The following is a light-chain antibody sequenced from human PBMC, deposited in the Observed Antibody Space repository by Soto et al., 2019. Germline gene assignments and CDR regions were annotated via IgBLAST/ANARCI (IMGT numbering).Light chain of an antibody. V-gene: IGKV1-5*01. CDR2: DAS. CDR3: QQYNSYSYT. J-gene: IGKJ2*01. CDR1: QSISSW. Sequence: DIQMTQSPSTLSASVGDRVTITCRASQSISSWLAWYQQKPGKAPNLLIYDASSLESGVPSRFSGSASGTDFTLTISSLQPDDFATYYCQQYNSYSYTFGQGTKVDIK.